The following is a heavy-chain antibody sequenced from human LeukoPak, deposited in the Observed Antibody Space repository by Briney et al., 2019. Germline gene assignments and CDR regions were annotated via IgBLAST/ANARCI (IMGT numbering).Heavy chain of an antibody. CDR1: GFTFSSYA. CDR2: ISSNGGST. J-gene: IGHJ4*02. V-gene: IGHV3-64D*09. Sequence: GGSLRLSCSASGFTFSSYAMYWVRQAPGKGLEYVSGISSNGGSTYYADSVKGRFTISRDNSKNTLYLQMSSLRAEDTAVYYCVKITSSSGGDYWGQGTLITVSS. D-gene: IGHD6-19*01. CDR3: VKITSSSGGDY.